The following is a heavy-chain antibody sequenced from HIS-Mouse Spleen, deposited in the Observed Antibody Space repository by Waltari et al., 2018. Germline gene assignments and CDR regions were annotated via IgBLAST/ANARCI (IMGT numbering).Heavy chain of an antibody. V-gene: IGHV4-39*07. Sequence: QLQLQESGPGLVKPSETLSLTRTGLGASISSSSYYWGWIRQPPGKGLEWIGSIYYSGSTYYNPSLKSRVTISVDTSKNQFSLKLSSVTAADTAVYYCARDPRWNDGIDYWGQGTLVTVSS. CDR1: GASISSSSYY. CDR2: IYYSGST. CDR3: ARDPRWNDGIDY. J-gene: IGHJ4*02. D-gene: IGHD1-1*01.